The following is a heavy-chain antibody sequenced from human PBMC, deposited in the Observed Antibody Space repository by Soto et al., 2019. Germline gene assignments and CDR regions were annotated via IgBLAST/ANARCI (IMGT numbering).Heavy chain of an antibody. D-gene: IGHD6-6*01. J-gene: IGHJ4*02. Sequence: EVQLVESGGGLVQPGGSLRLSCAASGFTVSSNYMSWVRQAPGKGLEWVSVIYSGGSTYYADSVKGRFTISRHNSKNTLYLQMNSLRAEDTAVYYCARLETLYSSSSLPFDYWGQGTLVTVSS. CDR2: IYSGGST. CDR1: GFTVSSNY. CDR3: ARLETLYSSSSLPFDY. V-gene: IGHV3-53*04.